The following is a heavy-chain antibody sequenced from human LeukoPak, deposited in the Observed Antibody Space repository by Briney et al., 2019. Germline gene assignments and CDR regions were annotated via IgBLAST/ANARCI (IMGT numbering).Heavy chain of an antibody. CDR2: ISAYNGNT. D-gene: IGHD6-19*01. CDR3: ARDPSSGWYGRRFDY. J-gene: IGHJ4*02. CDR1: RCTFISYG. Sequence: ASVKDSCKASRCTFISYGISWVGQAPGRGGEWMGWISAYNGNTSYAQKLQGRVTMTTDTSTSTANMELRSLRSDDTAVYYCARDPSSGWYGRRFDYWGQGTLVTVSS. V-gene: IGHV1-18*01.